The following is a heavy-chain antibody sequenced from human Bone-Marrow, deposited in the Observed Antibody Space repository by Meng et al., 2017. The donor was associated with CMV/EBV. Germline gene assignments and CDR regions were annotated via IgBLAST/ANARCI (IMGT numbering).Heavy chain of an antibody. CDR3: ARDRATTSSDAYFDF. CDR1: NYTFTNYY. CDR2: INPSGGRT. V-gene: IGHV1-46*01. J-gene: IGHJ4*02. Sequence: ASVKVSCKTSNYTFTNYYLHWVRQAPGQGPEWLGEINPSGGRTNVAQGFRGRVTITSDTSTSTVYMQLTSLRSDDTAMYYCARDRATTSSDAYFDFWGQGSLVTVSS. D-gene: IGHD6-6*01.